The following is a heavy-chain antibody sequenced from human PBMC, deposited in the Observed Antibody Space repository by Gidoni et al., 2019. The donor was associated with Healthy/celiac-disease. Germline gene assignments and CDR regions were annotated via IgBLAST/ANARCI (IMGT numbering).Heavy chain of an antibody. CDR3: ARGSGSYPPLCYFDY. J-gene: IGHJ4*02. V-gene: IGHV4-34*01. D-gene: IGHD1-26*01. CDR2: INHSGST. CDR1: GGSFSGYY. Sequence: QVQLQQWGAGLLKPSETLSLTCAVYGGSFSGYYWSWIRQPPGKGLEWIGEINHSGSTNYNPSLKSRVTISVDTSKNQFSLKLSSVTAADTAVYYCARGSGSYPPLCYFDYWGQGTLVTVSS.